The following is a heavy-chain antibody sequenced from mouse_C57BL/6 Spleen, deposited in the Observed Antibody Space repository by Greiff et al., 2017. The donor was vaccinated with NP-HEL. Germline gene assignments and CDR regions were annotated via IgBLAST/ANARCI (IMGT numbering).Heavy chain of an antibody. J-gene: IGHJ1*03. CDR1: GYTFTNYW. V-gene: IGHV1-63*01. CDR3: ARSPLYYGSSYRYFDV. Sequence: VQLQQSGAELVRPGTSVKMSCKASGYTFTNYWIGWAKQRPGHGLEWIGDIYPGGGYTNYNEKFKGKATLTADKSSSTAYMQFSSLTSEDSAIYYCARSPLYYGSSYRYFDVGGTGTTVTVSS. CDR2: IYPGGGYT. D-gene: IGHD1-1*01.